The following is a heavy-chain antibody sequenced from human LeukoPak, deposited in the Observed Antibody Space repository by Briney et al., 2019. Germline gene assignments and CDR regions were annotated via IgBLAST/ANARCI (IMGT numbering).Heavy chain of an antibody. J-gene: IGHJ4*02. D-gene: IGHD6-19*01. V-gene: IGHV1-3*01. Sequence: ASVKVSCKASGYTFTSYAMHWVRQAPGQRLEWMGWINAGNGNTKYSQKFQGRVTITRDTSASTAYMELSSLGSEDTAVYYCARGEAVAGTFYFDYWGQGTLVTVSS. CDR3: ARGEAVAGTFYFDY. CDR1: GYTFTSYA. CDR2: INAGNGNT.